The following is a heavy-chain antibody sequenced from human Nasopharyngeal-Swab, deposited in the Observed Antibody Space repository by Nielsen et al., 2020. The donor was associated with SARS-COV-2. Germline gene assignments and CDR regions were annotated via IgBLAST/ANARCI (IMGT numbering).Heavy chain of an antibody. V-gene: IGHV4-4*07. Sequence: GSLRLSCTVSGGSISSYYWSWIPQPAGKGLEWIGRIYTSGSTNYNPSLKSRVTMSVDTSKNQFSLKLSSVTAADTAVYYCARESLHYYGSGSYYNVLDYWGQGTLVTVSS. J-gene: IGHJ4*02. CDR3: ARESLHYYGSGSYYNVLDY. CDR1: GGSISSYY. CDR2: IYTSGST. D-gene: IGHD3-10*01.